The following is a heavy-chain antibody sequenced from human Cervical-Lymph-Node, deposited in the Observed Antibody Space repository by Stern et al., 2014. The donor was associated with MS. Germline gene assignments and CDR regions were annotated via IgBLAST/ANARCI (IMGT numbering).Heavy chain of an antibody. CDR2: IIPIFGTA. Sequence: VQLEESGAEVQKPGSSVKVSCKASGGTFRSYAISWVRQAPGQGLEWKGGIIPIFGTANYAQKFQGRVTITADESTSTAYMELSSLRSEDTAVYYCARASIAAAGSTFDYWGQGTLVTVSS. J-gene: IGHJ4*02. CDR1: GGTFRSYA. D-gene: IGHD6-13*01. CDR3: ARASIAAAGSTFDY. V-gene: IGHV1-69*01.